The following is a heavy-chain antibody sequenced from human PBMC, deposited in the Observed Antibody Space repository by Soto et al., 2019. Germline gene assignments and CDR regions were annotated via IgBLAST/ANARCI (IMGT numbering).Heavy chain of an antibody. V-gene: IGHV3-7*02. Sequence: GRPLRLSCAAAGVTFSDYGGGWVRQAPGKGLEWVATIKRDESDKYYVDSVKGRFTISRDNAKNSLYLEMNTLRGEDTAVYYCARLYYLDASVYRPLDFWGQGILVTVSS. CDR1: GVTFSDYG. J-gene: IGHJ4*02. CDR2: IKRDESDK. D-gene: IGHD3-22*01. CDR3: ARLYYLDASVYRPLDF.